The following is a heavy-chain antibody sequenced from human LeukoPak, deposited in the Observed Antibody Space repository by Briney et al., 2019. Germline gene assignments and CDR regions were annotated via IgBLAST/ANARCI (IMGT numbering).Heavy chain of an antibody. CDR3: ARGPTSRGVAFDY. D-gene: IGHD2-15*01. J-gene: IGHJ4*02. Sequence: SVKVSCKASGGTFSSYAISWVRQAPGQGLEWMGGIIPIFGTANYAQKFQGRVTITADKSTSTAYMELSSLRSEDTAVYYCARGPTSRGVAFDYWGQGTLVTVSS. V-gene: IGHV1-69*06. CDR2: IIPIFGTA. CDR1: GGTFSSYA.